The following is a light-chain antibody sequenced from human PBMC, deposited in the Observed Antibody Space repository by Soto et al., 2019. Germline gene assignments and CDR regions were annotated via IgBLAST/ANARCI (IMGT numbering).Light chain of an antibody. CDR2: WAS. V-gene: IGKV4-1*01. CDR1: QSVLYNNKNY. Sequence: IVMTQSPDSLAVSLGERATINCKSSQSVLYNNKNYFAWYQQRPGQPPNLLIYWASTRESGVPDRFSGSGSGTDFTLTISSLQAEGVAVYYCQQYYSSPLTFGGGTKVEIK. CDR3: QQYYSSPLT. J-gene: IGKJ4*01.